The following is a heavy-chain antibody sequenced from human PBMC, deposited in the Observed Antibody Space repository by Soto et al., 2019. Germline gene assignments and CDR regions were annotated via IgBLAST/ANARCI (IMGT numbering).Heavy chain of an antibody. CDR2: IIHIFGTA. Sequence: QVQLVQSGAEVKKPGSSVKVSCKASGGTFSSYAISWVRQAPGQGLEWMGGIIHIFGTANYAQKFQGRVTITADESTSTAYMELSSLRSEDTAVYYCARGGIPPSRLRWWGMDVWGQGTTVTVSS. CDR1: GGTFSSYA. V-gene: IGHV1-69*01. D-gene: IGHD2-8*02. J-gene: IGHJ6*02. CDR3: ARGGIPPSRLRWWGMDV.